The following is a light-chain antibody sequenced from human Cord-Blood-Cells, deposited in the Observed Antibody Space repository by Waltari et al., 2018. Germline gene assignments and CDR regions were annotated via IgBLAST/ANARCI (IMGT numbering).Light chain of an antibody. CDR2: GAS. CDR1: QSVGRSY. V-gene: IGKV3-20*01. CDR3: QQYGSSPLT. Sequence: EIVLTQSPGTLSFSPRERATLPYRASQSVGRSYLAWYQQKPGQAPRLLTYGASSRATGIPDRFSGSGSGTDFTLTISRLEPEDFAVYYCQQYGSSPLTFGGGTKVEIK. J-gene: IGKJ4*01.